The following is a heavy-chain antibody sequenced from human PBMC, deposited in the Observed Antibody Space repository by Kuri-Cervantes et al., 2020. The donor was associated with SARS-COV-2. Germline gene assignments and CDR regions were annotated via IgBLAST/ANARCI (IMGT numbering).Heavy chain of an antibody. V-gene: IGHV4-34*01. CDR2: INHSGST. Sequence: SQTLSLTCAVYGGSFSGYYWSWIRQPPGKGLEWIGEINHSGSTNYNPPLKSRVTISVDTSKNQFSLKLSSVTAADTAVYYCARGRVYARRIYYYYYGMDVWGQGTTVTVSS. CDR3: ARGRVYARRIYYYYYGMDV. CDR1: GGSFSGYY. J-gene: IGHJ6*02. D-gene: IGHD3-16*01.